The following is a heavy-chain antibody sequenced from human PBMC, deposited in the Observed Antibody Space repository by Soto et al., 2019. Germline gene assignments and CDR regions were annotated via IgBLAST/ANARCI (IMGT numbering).Heavy chain of an antibody. V-gene: IGHV4-4*02. CDR2: IYHSGST. Sequence: QVQLQESGPGLVKPSGTLSLTCAVSGDSISSRNWWTWVRQPPGKGLEWIGEIYHSGSTNYSPTLKSRVPISVDMSKNQFSLKLTSVTAADTAVYYCARGGNVAAAGTIYLDSWGQGTLVTVSS. D-gene: IGHD6-13*01. J-gene: IGHJ4*02. CDR3: ARGGNVAAAGTIYLDS. CDR1: GDSISSRNW.